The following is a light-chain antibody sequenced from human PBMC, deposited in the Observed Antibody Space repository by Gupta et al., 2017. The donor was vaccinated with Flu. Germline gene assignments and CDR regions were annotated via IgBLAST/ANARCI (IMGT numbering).Light chain of an antibody. Sequence: QLVLTQSPSASASLGASVKLTCTLSSGHSSNAIAWHQQQPEKGPRYLIKLNSDGSHYKGDGIPDRFSGPSSGAERYLTISSLQSEDEADYYCQTWGTAIRVFGGGTKLTVL. J-gene: IGLJ3*02. V-gene: IGLV4-69*01. CDR2: LNSDGSH. CDR3: QTWGTAIRV. CDR1: SGHSSNA.